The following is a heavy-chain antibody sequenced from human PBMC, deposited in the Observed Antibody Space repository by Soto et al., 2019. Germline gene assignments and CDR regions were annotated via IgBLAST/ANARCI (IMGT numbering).Heavy chain of an antibody. CDR1: GGSFSAYY. Sequence: PSETLSLTCAVNGGSFSAYYWTWIRQPPGRGLEWIGEIDHSGSTNYNPPLESRVSMSIDTAKNRFSLNVSAVTAADTAVYYCVRGLRYSGMDVWGQGTTVTVSS. D-gene: IGHD2-15*01. CDR2: IDHSGST. J-gene: IGHJ6*02. CDR3: VRGLRYSGMDV. V-gene: IGHV4-34*01.